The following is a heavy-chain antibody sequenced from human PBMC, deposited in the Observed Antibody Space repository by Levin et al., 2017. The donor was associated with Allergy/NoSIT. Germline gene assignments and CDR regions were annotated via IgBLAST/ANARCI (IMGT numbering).Heavy chain of an antibody. D-gene: IGHD5-18*01. CDR2: VDWDDDK. CDR3: ARIPLRGYSYGYYYGIDV. CDR1: GFSLSTSGMC. J-gene: IGHJ6*02. Sequence: SGPTLVKPTQTLTLTCTFSGFSLSTSGMCVSWVRQPPGKALEWLARVDWDDDKYYSTSLKTRLTISKDTSKNQVVLIMTNMDPVDTATYYCARIPLRGYSYGYYYGIDVWGQGTTVTVSS. V-gene: IGHV2-70*11.